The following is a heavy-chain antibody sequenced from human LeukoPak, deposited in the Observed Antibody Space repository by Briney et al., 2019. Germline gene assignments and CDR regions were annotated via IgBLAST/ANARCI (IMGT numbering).Heavy chain of an antibody. J-gene: IGHJ5*02. CDR3: AKDHRYHYDSSGYYDYNWFDP. CDR2: MIPIFGTA. CDR1: GGTFSSYA. V-gene: IGHV1-69*05. Sequence: SVKVSCKASGGTFSSYAISWVRQAPGQGLKWMGRMIPIFGTANYAQKFQGRVTITTDESTSTAYMELSSLRSEDTAVYYCAKDHRYHYDSSGYYDYNWFDPWGQGTLVTVSS. D-gene: IGHD3-22*01.